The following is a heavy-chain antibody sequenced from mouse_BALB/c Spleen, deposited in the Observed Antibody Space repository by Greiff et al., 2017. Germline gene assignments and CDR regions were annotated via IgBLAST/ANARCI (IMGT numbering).Heavy chain of an antibody. CDR1: GFNIKDYY. J-gene: IGHJ3*01. V-gene: IGHV14-4*02. CDR3: NAAARSAWFAY. CDR2: IDPENGDT. Sequence: EVKLMESGAELVRSGASVKLSCTASGFNIKDYYMHWVKQRPEQGLEWIGWIDPENGDTEYAPKFQGKATMTADTSSNTAYLQLSSLTSEDTAVYYCNAAARSAWFAYWGQGTLVTVSA. D-gene: IGHD3-1*01.